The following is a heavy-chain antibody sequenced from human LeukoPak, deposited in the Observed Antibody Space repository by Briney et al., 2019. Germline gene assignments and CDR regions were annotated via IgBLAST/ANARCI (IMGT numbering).Heavy chain of an antibody. D-gene: IGHD3-22*01. J-gene: IGHJ4*02. CDR3: ARRGAGDSSGYYLDY. CDR2: IIPIFGTA. CDR1: GGTFSTYA. V-gene: IGHV1-69*13. Sequence: ASVKVSCKASGGTFSTYAIDWVRQAPGQGLEWVGGIIPIFGTANYAQKFQGRVTITADESTSTAYMELSSLRSEDTAVYYCARRGAGDSSGYYLDYWGQGTLATVSS.